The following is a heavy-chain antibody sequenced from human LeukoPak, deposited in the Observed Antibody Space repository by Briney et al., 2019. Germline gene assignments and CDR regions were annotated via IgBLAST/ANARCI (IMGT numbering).Heavy chain of an antibody. J-gene: IGHJ4*02. D-gene: IGHD2-2*01. Sequence: SETLYLTCTVSGGSISSGDYYWSWIRQPPGKGLEWIGYIYYSGSTYCNPSLKSRVTISVDTSKNQFSLKLSSVTAADTAVYYCARGPVIPAAIDDFWDYFDYWGQGTLVTVSS. V-gene: IGHV4-30-4*08. CDR3: ARGPVIPAAIDDFWDYFDY. CDR2: IYYSGST. CDR1: GGSISSGDYY.